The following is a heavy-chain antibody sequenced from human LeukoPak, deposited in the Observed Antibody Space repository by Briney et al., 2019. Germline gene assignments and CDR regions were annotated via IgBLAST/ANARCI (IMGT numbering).Heavy chain of an antibody. CDR2: IYTSGST. V-gene: IGHV4-4*07. J-gene: IGHJ4*02. Sequence: SETLSLTCTVSGGSNSSYYWSWIRQPAGKGLEWIGRIYTSGSTNYNPSLKSRVTMSVDTSKNQFSLKLSSVTAADTAVYYCASTSSSWFSFDYWGQGTLVTVSS. CDR1: GGSNSSYY. D-gene: IGHD6-13*01. CDR3: ASTSSSWFSFDY.